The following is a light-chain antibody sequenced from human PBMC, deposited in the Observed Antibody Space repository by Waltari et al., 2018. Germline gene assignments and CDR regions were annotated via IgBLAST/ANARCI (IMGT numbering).Light chain of an antibody. V-gene: IGLV1-40*01. J-gene: IGLJ2*01. CDR2: GNN. Sequence: QSVLTHPPSVSGTPGQRFTIPCSGSPSTIGAGNEVHWYQPLPGTAPKLLIYGNNKRPSGVPDRFSGSKSGTSASLAITGLQADDEADYFCQSFDNMLSGGVVCGGGTKLAVL. CDR3: QSFDNMLSGGVV. CDR1: PSTIGAGNE.